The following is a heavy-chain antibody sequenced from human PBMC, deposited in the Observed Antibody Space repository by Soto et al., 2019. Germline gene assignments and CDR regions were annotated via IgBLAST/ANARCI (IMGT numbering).Heavy chain of an antibody. J-gene: IGHJ4*02. D-gene: IGHD4-17*01. Sequence: QVQLVQSGAEVKKPGASVKVSCQASGYSFSNNGISWVRQAPGQGFEWMGWINGDNGNTNYAKKFQGRVTMTTDTSTSTDYMELRSLRSDDTAVYYCARDLGYGDYRTDFWGQGPLVTVSS. CDR2: INGDNGNT. CDR1: GYSFSNNG. CDR3: ARDLGYGDYRTDF. V-gene: IGHV1-18*04.